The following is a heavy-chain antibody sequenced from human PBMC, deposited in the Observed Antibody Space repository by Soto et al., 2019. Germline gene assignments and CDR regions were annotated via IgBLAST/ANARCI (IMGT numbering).Heavy chain of an antibody. CDR1: GFTFSSYG. V-gene: IGHV3-33*01. D-gene: IGHD6-19*01. CDR3: ARRATSYSSGWYCFDP. CDR2: IWYDGSNK. J-gene: IGHJ5*02. Sequence: QVQLVESGGGVVQPGRSLRLSCAASGFTFSSYGMHRVRQAPGKGLEWVAVIWYDGSNKYYADSVKGRFTISRDNSKNTLYLQMNSLRAEDTAVYYCARRATSYSSGWYCFDPWGQGTLVTVSS.